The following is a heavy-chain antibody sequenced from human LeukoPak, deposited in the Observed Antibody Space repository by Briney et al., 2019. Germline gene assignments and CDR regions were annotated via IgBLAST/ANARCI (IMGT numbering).Heavy chain of an antibody. CDR1: GGTFISYA. Sequence: GASVKVSCKASGGTFISYAISWVRQAPGQGLEWMGRIITILGIANYAQKFQGRVTITAVKSTSTAYMELSSLRSEDTAVYYCARVPGYYDSSGGDIWGQGTMVTVSS. D-gene: IGHD3-22*01. CDR2: IITILGIA. V-gene: IGHV1-69*04. CDR3: ARVPGYYDSSGGDI. J-gene: IGHJ3*02.